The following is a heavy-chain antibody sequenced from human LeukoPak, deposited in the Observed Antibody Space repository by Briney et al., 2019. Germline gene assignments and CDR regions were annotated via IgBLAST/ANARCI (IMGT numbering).Heavy chain of an antibody. V-gene: IGHV3-48*03. CDR2: ISSSGSTI. J-gene: IGHJ4*02. D-gene: IGHD1-1*01. Sequence: GRSLRLSCAASGFTFSSYEMNWVRQAPGKGLEWVSYISSSGSTIYYADSVKGRFTISRDNAKNSLYLQMNSLRAEDTAVYYCARSVLRWNDYYEVFDYWGQGTLVTVSS. CDR3: ARSVLRWNDYYEVFDY. CDR1: GFTFSSYE.